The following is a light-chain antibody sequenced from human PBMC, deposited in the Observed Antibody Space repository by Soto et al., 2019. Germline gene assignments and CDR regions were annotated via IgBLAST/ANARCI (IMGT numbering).Light chain of an antibody. CDR3: LQHNSAPYT. J-gene: IGKJ2*01. CDR1: QGIGND. V-gene: IGKV1-17*01. CDR2: TAS. Sequence: DIEMTQSPSSLSASVGDRVTITCRASQGIGNDLGWYQQKSGKAPKRLIYTASTLQSGVPSRFSGSGSGTEFTLTISSLQPGDLATYYCLQHNSAPYTFGQGTKLEIK.